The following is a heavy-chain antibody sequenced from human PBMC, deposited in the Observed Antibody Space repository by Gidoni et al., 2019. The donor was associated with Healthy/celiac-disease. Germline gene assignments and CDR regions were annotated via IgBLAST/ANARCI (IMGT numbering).Heavy chain of an antibody. J-gene: IGHJ4*02. CDR1: GGPISSGAYY. CDR3: ARENVDYDYVWGSYRNTGYYFDY. Sequence: QVQLQESGPGLVKPSQTLSLTCTVSGGPISSGAYYWSWIRQPPGKGLEWIGYIYYSGSTYYNPSLKSRVTISVDTSKNQFSLKLSSVTAADTAVYYGARENVDYDYVWGSYRNTGYYFDYWGQGTLVTVSS. D-gene: IGHD3-16*02. V-gene: IGHV4-30-4*01. CDR2: IYYSGST.